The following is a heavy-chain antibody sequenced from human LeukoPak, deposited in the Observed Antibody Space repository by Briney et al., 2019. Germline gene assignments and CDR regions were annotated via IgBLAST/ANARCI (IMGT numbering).Heavy chain of an antibody. D-gene: IGHD2-2*01. CDR1: GFTFSSYS. Sequence: GGSLRLSCAASGFTFSSYSKNWVRQAPGKGLEWVSYISSSSSTIYYADSVKGRFTISRDNAKNSLYLQMNSLRAEDTAVYYCARDSHQYQEGVDYWGQGTLVTVSS. CDR3: ARDSHQYQEGVDY. J-gene: IGHJ4*02. V-gene: IGHV3-48*04. CDR2: ISSSSSTI.